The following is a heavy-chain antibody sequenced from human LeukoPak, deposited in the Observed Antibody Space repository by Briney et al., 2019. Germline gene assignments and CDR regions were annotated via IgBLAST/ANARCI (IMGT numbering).Heavy chain of an antibody. Sequence: SGGSLRLSCAASGFTFSSYAMHWVRQAPGKGLEWVAVISYDGSNKYYADSVKGRFTISRDNSKNTLYLQMNSLRVEDTAVYYCAKQDYNYWGQGTLVTVSS. CDR3: AKQDYNY. CDR1: GFTFSSYA. V-gene: IGHV3-30-3*02. D-gene: IGHD4-11*01. CDR2: ISYDGSNK. J-gene: IGHJ4*02.